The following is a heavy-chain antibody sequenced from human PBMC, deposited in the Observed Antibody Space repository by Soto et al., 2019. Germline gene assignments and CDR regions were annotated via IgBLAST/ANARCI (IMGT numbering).Heavy chain of an antibody. CDR3: ARQRDDYSGYEPHFDY. J-gene: IGHJ4*02. V-gene: IGHV5-51*01. D-gene: IGHD5-12*01. CDR1: GYSFTSYW. CDR2: IYPGDSDT. Sequence: GESLKISCKGSGYSFTSYWIGWVRQMPGKGLEWMGIIYPGDSDTRYSPSFQGQVTISADKSISTAYLQWSSLKASDTAMYYCARQRDDYSGYEPHFDYWGQGTLVTVSS.